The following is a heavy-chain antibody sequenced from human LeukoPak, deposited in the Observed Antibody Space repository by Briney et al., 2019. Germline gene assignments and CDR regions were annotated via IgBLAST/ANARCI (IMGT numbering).Heavy chain of an antibody. CDR2: INHSGST. CDR3: ARGGEYYYDSSGLTDEYFQH. J-gene: IGHJ1*01. V-gene: IGHV4-34*01. CDR1: GFTFSSYS. Sequence: PGGSLRLSCAASGFTFSSYSMNWVRQPPGKGLEWIGEINHSGSTNCNPSLKSRVTISVDTSKNQFSLKLSSVTAADTAVYYCARGGEYYYDSSGLTDEYFQHWGQGTLVTVSS. D-gene: IGHD3-22*01.